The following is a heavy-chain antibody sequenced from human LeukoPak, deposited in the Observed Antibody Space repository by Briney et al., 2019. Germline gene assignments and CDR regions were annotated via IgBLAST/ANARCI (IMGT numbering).Heavy chain of an antibody. CDR2: IIPIFGTA. V-gene: IGHV1-69*05. CDR3: ARTEISRGYFDY. D-gene: IGHD2/OR15-2a*01. CDR1: GGTFISYA. Sequence: GASVKVSCKASGGTFISYAISWVRQAPGQGLEWMGGIIPIFGTANYAQKFQGRVTMTRDTSTSTVYMELSSLRSEDTAVYYCARTEISRGYFDYWGQGTLVTVSS. J-gene: IGHJ4*02.